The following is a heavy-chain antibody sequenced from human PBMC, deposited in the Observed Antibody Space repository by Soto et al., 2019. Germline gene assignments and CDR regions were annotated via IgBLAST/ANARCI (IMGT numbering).Heavy chain of an antibody. J-gene: IGHJ2*01. D-gene: IGHD5-12*01. CDR1: GGTFSSYT. CDR2: IIPNFGTA. Sequence: QVQLVQSGAEVKTPASSVTVSCKASGGTFSSYTISWVRQAPGQGLEWMGGIIPNFGTANYAQKLQGRVTNNSDESTRRTHLKLRSLGSEETAVFYCARGNYRWLELCYFDLWGRGTLVTVSS. CDR3: ARGNYRWLELCYFDL. V-gene: IGHV1-69*05.